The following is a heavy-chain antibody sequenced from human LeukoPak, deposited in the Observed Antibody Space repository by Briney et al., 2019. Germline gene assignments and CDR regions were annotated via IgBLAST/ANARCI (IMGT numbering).Heavy chain of an antibody. Sequence: GASVKVSCKASGYTFTGYYMHWVRQAPGQGLEWMGWINPNSGGTNYAQKFQGRVTMTRDTSISTAYMELSRLRSDDTAVYYCARPSDYTSPYWFDPWGQGTLVTVSS. V-gene: IGHV1-2*02. CDR1: GYTFTGYY. CDR3: ARPSDYTSPYWFDP. D-gene: IGHD4-11*01. J-gene: IGHJ5*02. CDR2: INPNSGGT.